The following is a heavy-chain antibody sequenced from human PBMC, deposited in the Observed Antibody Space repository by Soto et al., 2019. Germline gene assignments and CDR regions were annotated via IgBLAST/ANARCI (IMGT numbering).Heavy chain of an antibody. D-gene: IGHD6-13*01. CDR2: INSDGSST. CDR1: GFTFSNYG. J-gene: IGHJ4*02. CDR3: ARDLSGLGSWYRLLDY. Sequence: GGSLRLSCASSGFTFSNYGMSLVRQAPGKGLVWVSRINSDGSSTSYADSVKGRFTISRDNAKNTLYLQMNSLRAEDTAVYYCARDLSGLGSWYRLLDYWGQGTLVTVSS. V-gene: IGHV3-74*01.